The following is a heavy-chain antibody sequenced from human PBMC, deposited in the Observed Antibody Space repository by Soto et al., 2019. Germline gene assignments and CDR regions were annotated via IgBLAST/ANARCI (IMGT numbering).Heavy chain of an antibody. CDR3: ARDGLSLFDF. Sequence: GCSLKLGRASSGVTVYISGVDGVRQAPGRGLEWLSYISSSGAIYYADSVEGRFTISRDNAKNSLYLQMNSLRAEDTAVYYCARDGLSLFDFWGQGTLVTVSS. J-gene: IGHJ4*02. CDR1: GVTVYISG. V-gene: IGHV3-48*01. CDR2: ISSSGAI.